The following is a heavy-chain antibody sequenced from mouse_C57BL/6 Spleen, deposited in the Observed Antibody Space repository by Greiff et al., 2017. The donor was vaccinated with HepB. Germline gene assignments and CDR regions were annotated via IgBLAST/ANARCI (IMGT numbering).Heavy chain of an antibody. CDR3: ARGWGIYYGNYYAMDY. CDR2: IDPSDSYT. J-gene: IGHJ4*01. V-gene: IGHV1-69*01. D-gene: IGHD2-1*01. CDR1: GYTFTSYW. Sequence: QVQLQQPGAELVMPGASVKLSCKASGYTFTSYWMHWVKQRPGQGLEWIGEIDPSDSYTNYNQKFKGKATLTVDKSSSTAYMELRSLTSEDSAVYYCARGWGIYYGNYYAMDYWGQGTSVTVSS.